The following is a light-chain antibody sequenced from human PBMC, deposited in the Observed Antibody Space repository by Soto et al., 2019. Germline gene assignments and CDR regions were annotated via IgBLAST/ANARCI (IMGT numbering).Light chain of an antibody. CDR1: QSVSSY. CDR2: DAS. CDR3: QQRRNWPLP. Sequence: EIVLTQSPATLSLSPGERATLSCRASQSVSSYLAWYQQKPGQAPRLLIYDASNRATGIPARFSGSGSGTDFTLTISSLEPEDFAVYYCQQRRNWPLPFGGGPKSDIK. J-gene: IGKJ4*01. V-gene: IGKV3-11*01.